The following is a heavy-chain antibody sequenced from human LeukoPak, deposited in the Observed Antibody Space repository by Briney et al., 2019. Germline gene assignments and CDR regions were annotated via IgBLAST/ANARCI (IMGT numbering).Heavy chain of an antibody. CDR2: INYSGGST. J-gene: IGHJ3*02. Sequence: GASVKVSXKASGYTFTSHYMHWIRQAPGQGLEWVGIINYSGGSTSYAQTFKGRVTITRDTSTSTVYIELSSLRSEDTAVYYVALFADIVVVPAAIRVDAFDIWGQGTMVTVSS. V-gene: IGHV1-46*01. CDR1: GYTFTSHY. CDR3: ALFADIVVVPAAIRVDAFDI. D-gene: IGHD2-2*02.